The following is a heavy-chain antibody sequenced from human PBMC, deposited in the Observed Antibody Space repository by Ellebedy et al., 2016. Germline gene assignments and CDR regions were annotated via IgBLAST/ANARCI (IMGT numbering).Heavy chain of an antibody. CDR1: GGSFSGYY. D-gene: IGHD6-19*01. CDR3: ARRGLLTAGWFDP. J-gene: IGHJ5*02. CDR2: INHSGST. V-gene: IGHV4-34*01. Sequence: GSLRLXXAVYGGSFSGYYWSWIRQPPGKGLEWIGEINHSGSTNYNPSLKSRVTISVDTSKNQFSLKLSSVTAADTAVYYCARRGLLTAGWFDPWGQGTLVTASS.